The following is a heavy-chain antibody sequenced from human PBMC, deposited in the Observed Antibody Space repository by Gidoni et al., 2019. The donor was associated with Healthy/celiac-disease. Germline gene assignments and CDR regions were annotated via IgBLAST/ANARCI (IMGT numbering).Heavy chain of an antibody. J-gene: IGHJ4*02. CDR3: ARTEDIVLMVYAQPIYYFDY. CDR1: GGSISSSSYY. V-gene: IGHV4-39*01. Sequence: QLQLQESGPGPVTPSETLSLTSTVSGGSISSSSYYWGWIRQPPGKGLEWIGSIYYSGSTYYNPSLKSRVTISVDTSKNQFSLKLSSVTAADTAVYYCARTEDIVLMVYAQPIYYFDYWGQGTLVTVSS. D-gene: IGHD2-8*01. CDR2: IYYSGST.